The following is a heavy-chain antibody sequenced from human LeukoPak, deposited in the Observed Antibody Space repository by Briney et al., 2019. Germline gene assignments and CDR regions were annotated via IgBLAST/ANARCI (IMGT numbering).Heavy chain of an antibody. V-gene: IGHV4-61*08. D-gene: IGHD3-22*01. CDR1: GGSISSGGYY. CDR2: IYYSGST. CDR3: ARADRSDYYSAPNAFDI. Sequence: SETLSLTCPVSGGSISSGGYYWSWIRQHPGKGLEWIGYIYYSGSTNSNPSLKSRVTMSVDTSKNQFSLRLSSVTAADTAVYFCARADRSDYYSAPNAFDIWGQGTMVAVSS. J-gene: IGHJ3*02.